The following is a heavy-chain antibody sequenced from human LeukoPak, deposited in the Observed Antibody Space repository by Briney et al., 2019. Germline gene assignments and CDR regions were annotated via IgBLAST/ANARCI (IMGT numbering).Heavy chain of an antibody. V-gene: IGHV1-2*02. CDR2: INPNSGGT. CDR1: GYTFTGYY. J-gene: IGHJ6*02. CDR3: ARHHQYYYYGMDV. Sequence: ASVKVSCKASGYTFTGYYMHWVRQAPGQGLEWMGWINPNSGGTNYAQKFQGRVTMTRDTSISTAYMELSRLRSDDTAVYYCARHHQYYYYGMDVWGQGTTVTVSS.